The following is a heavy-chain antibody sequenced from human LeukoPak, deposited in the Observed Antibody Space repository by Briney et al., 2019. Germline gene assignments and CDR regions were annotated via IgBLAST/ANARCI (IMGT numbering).Heavy chain of an antibody. CDR3: ARGRGTYYYDSSGHSHFDY. D-gene: IGHD3-22*01. V-gene: IGHV4-34*01. J-gene: IGHJ4*02. Sequence: PSETLSLTCAVDGGSFSGYYWSLIRQPPGKGLEWIGEINHSGSTNYNPSLKSRVTISVDTSKNQFSLKLSSVTAADTAVYYCARGRGTYYYDSSGHSHFDYWGQGTLVTVSS. CDR1: GGSFSGYY. CDR2: INHSGST.